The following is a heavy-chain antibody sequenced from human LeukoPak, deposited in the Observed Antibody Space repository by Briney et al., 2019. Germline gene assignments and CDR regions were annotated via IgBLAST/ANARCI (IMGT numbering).Heavy chain of an antibody. J-gene: IGHJ6*03. V-gene: IGHV1-24*01. CDR1: GYTLTELS. D-gene: IGHD4-17*01. CDR2: FDPEDGET. Sequence: RASVKVSCKVSGYTLTELSMHWVRQAPGKGLEWMGGFDPEDGETIYAQKFQGRVTMTEDTSTDTAYMELSSLRSEDTAVYYCATALPYGDYVSYYYYMDVWGKGTTVTVSS. CDR3: ATALPYGDYVSYYYYMDV.